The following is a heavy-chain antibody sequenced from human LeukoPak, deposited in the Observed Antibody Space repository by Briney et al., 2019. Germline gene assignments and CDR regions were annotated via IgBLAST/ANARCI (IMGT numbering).Heavy chain of an antibody. CDR3: ARGTIFGVVNNWFDP. CDR1: GFTFSDYY. D-gene: IGHD3-3*01. V-gene: IGHV3-11*04. CDR2: ISSSGSTI. Sequence: PGGSLRISCAASGFTFSDYYMSWIRQAPGKGLEWVSYISSSGSTIYYADSVKGRFTISRDNAKNSLYLQMNSLRAEDTAVYYCARGTIFGVVNNWFDPWGQGTLVTVSS. J-gene: IGHJ5*02.